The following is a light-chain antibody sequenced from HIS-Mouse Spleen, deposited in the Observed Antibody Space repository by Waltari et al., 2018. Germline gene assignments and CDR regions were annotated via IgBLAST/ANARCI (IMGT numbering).Light chain of an antibody. J-gene: IGLJ2*01. V-gene: IGLV3-25*03. CDR3: QSADSSGTYPV. Sequence: SYELTQPPSVSVSPGQTARITCSGDALPKQYAYWYQQKPGQAPVLVIDKDSERPSGIPERFSGSSSWTTVTLTISGVQAEDEADYYCQSADSSGTYPVFGGGTKLTVL. CDR2: KDS. CDR1: ALPKQY.